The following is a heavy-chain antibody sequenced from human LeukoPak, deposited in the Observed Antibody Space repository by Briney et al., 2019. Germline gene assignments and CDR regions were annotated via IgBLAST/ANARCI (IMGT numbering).Heavy chain of an antibody. D-gene: IGHD5-12*01. Sequence: GTLRLSCAASGITFSSYGMSWVRQPPGKGLEWIGCIYHSGSTYYNPSLKSRVTISVDTSKNQFSLNLSSVTAADTAVYYCARGGVATIFPFDYWGQGTLVTVSS. CDR2: IYHSGST. J-gene: IGHJ4*02. V-gene: IGHV4-38-2*01. CDR1: GITFSSYG. CDR3: ARGGVATIFPFDY.